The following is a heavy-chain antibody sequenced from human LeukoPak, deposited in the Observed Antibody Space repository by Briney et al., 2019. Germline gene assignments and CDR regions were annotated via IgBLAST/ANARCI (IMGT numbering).Heavy chain of an antibody. CDR2: ISYDGSNK. D-gene: IGHD2-8*01. CDR3: ARDESCTNGVCLPYGMDV. CDR1: GFIFSSYA. J-gene: IGHJ6*02. V-gene: IGHV3-30-3*01. Sequence: QAGGSLRLSCAASGFIFSSYAMHWVRQAPGKGLEWVAVISYDGSNKYYADSVKGRFTISRDNSKNTLYLQMNSLRAEDTAVYYCARDESCTNGVCLPYGMDVWGQGTTVTVSS.